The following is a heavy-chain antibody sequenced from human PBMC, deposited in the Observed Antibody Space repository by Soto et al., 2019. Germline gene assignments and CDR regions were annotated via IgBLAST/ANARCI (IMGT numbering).Heavy chain of an antibody. J-gene: IGHJ5*02. CDR3: AVDSSSSGWFDP. Sequence: XXSLRLSCAASGFTFSSYAMHWVLQAPGKGLEWVAVISYDGSNKYYADSVKGRFTISRDNSKNTLYLQMNSMRAEDTAVYYCAVDSSSSGWFDPWGQGTLVTVSS. D-gene: IGHD6-6*01. CDR2: ISYDGSNK. V-gene: IGHV3-30-3*01. CDR1: GFTFSSYA.